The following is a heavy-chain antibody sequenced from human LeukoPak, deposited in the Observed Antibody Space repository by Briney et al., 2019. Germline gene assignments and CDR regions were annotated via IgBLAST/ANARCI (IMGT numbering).Heavy chain of an antibody. V-gene: IGHV1-2*02. Sequence: ASVKVSCKASGYTFTGYYMHWVRQAPGQGLEWIGWSNPNSGGTNYAQKFQGRVTMTRDTSISTAYMELSRLRSDDTAVYYCARSRITMVRGVFNWFDPWGQGTLVTVSS. CDR2: SNPNSGGT. CDR3: ARSRITMVRGVFNWFDP. CDR1: GYTFTGYY. J-gene: IGHJ5*02. D-gene: IGHD3-10*01.